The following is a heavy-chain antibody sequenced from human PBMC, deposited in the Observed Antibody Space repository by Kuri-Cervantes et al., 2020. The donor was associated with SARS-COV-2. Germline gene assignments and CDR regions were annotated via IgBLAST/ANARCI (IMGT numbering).Heavy chain of an antibody. D-gene: IGHD3-3*01. CDR3: ASSGIITDFGGVIYYYYGMDV. J-gene: IGHJ6*02. V-gene: IGHV1-8*02. CDR2: MNPNSGNT. CDR1: GETFTSYG. Sequence: ASVKVSCKASGETFTSYGISWVRQATGQGLEWMGWMNPNSGNTGYAQKFQGRVTMTRNTSRSTAYMELSSLRSQDTAVYYCASSGIITDFGGVIYYYYGMDVWGQGTTVTVSS.